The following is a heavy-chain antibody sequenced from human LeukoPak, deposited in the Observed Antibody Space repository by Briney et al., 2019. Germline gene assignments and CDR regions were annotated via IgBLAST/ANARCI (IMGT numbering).Heavy chain of an antibody. Sequence: GGSLRLSCAASGFTVSSNYMSWVRQAPGKGLEWVSVIYSGGSTYYADSAKGRFTISRDNSKNTLYLQMNSLRAEDTAVYYCARGLYGSGRYHYGMDVWGQGTTVTVSS. CDR3: ARGLYGSGRYHYGMDV. J-gene: IGHJ6*02. V-gene: IGHV3-66*01. CDR2: IYSGGST. CDR1: GFTVSSNY. D-gene: IGHD3-10*01.